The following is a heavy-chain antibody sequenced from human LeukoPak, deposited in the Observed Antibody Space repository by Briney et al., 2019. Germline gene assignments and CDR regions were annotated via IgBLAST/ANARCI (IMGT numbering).Heavy chain of an antibody. CDR3: ARSSIAARRGYYFDY. CDR1: GYTFTGYY. V-gene: IGHV1-2*02. Sequence: GASVKVSCKASGYTFTGYYMHWVRQAPGQGLEWMGWINPNSGGTNYAQKFQGRVTMTRDTSISTAYMELSRLRSDDTAVYYCARSSIAARRGYYFDYWGQGTLVTVPS. CDR2: INPNSGGT. D-gene: IGHD6-6*01. J-gene: IGHJ4*02.